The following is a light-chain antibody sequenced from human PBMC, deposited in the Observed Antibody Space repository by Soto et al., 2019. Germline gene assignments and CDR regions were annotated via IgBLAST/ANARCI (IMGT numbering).Light chain of an antibody. J-gene: IGKJ1*01. Sequence: EIVLSESPGTLSFPPGERATPSCSASQSFNSTYLAWYQQKPGQAPRLLIYGASSRATGIPDRFSGSGSGTDFTLTISRLDPEDFAVYYCQQYGSSPLKFGQGTKGDIK. CDR3: QQYGSSPLK. CDR1: QSFNSTY. V-gene: IGKV3-20*01. CDR2: GAS.